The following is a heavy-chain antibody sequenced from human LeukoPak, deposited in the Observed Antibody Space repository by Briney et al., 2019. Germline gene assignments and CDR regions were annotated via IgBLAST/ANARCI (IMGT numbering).Heavy chain of an antibody. D-gene: IGHD5-12*01. CDR2: ISAYNGNT. Sequence: GASVKVSCKASGYTFTSYGISWVRQAPGQGLEWMGWISAYNGNTNYAQKLQGRVTMTEDTSTDTAYMELSSLRSEDTAVYYCATAGAYSGYDVYYYYGMDVWGQGTTVTVSS. V-gene: IGHV1-18*01. J-gene: IGHJ6*02. CDR1: GYTFTSYG. CDR3: ATAGAYSGYDVYYYYGMDV.